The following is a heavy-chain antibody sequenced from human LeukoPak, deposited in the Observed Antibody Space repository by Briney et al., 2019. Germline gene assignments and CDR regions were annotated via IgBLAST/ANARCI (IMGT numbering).Heavy chain of an antibody. D-gene: IGHD5-18*01. Sequence: ASVKVSCKASGYALIDYYMHWVRQAPGQGLEWMGWINPNSGATNFAQKFQGRVTMTTDTSISTAYMELSRLRSDDTAIYYCARDRLGYIYGYGDYWGQGTLVTVSS. V-gene: IGHV1-2*02. CDR3: ARDRLGYIYGYGDY. J-gene: IGHJ4*02. CDR1: GYALIDYY. CDR2: INPNSGAT.